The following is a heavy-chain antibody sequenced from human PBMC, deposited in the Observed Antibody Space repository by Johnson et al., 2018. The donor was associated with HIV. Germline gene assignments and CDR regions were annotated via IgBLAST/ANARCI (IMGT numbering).Heavy chain of an antibody. J-gene: IGHJ3*02. CDR2: IYSGGST. CDR1: GFTVSSNY. V-gene: IGHV3-53*01. D-gene: IGHD3-22*01. CDR3: ASSITMIVVVTVGAFDI. Sequence: VQLVESGGGLIQPGGSLRLSCAASGFTVSSNYMSWVRQAPGKGLEWVSVIYSGGSTYYADSVKGRFTISRHNSKYTLYLQMNSLRAEDTAVYYCASSITMIVVVTVGAFDIWGQGTMVTVSS.